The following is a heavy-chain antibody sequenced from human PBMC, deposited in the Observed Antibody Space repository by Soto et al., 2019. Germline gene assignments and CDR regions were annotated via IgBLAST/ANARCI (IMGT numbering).Heavy chain of an antibody. CDR3: ARALAGSTSSAFDI. CDR1: GGTFSSYA. D-gene: IGHD2-2*01. CDR2: IIPIFGTA. J-gene: IGHJ3*02. Sequence: QVQLVQSGAEVKKPGSSVKVSCKASGGTFSSYAISWVRQAPGQVLEWMGGIIPIFGTANYAQKCQGRVTITADESTSTAYMGLSSLRSEDTAVYYCARALAGSTSSAFDIWGQGTMVTVSS. V-gene: IGHV1-69*01.